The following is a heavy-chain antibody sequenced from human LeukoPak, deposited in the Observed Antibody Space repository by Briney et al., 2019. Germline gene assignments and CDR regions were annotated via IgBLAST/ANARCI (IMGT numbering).Heavy chain of an antibody. Sequence: GGSLRLSCAASGFTFDDYGMSWVRQAPGKGLEWVSGINWNGGSTGYADSVKGRFTISRDNAKNSLYLQMSSLRAEDTALYYCARDGGLPYYFDYWGQGTLVTVSS. CDR2: INWNGGST. V-gene: IGHV3-20*04. CDR3: ARDGGLPYYFDY. D-gene: IGHD2-15*01. J-gene: IGHJ4*02. CDR1: GFTFDDYG.